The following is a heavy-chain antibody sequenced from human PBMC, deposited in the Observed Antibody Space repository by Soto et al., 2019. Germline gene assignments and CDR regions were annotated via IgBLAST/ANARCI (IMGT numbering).Heavy chain of an antibody. CDR3: ARGWAISSGFFDY. CDR1: GGSFSGYY. CDR2: INHSGST. V-gene: IGHV4-34*01. Sequence: PSETLSLTCAVYGGSFSGYYWSWIRQPPGKGLEWIGEINHSGSTNYNPSLKSRVTISVDMSKNQFALKLSSVTAADTAVYYCARGWAISSGFFDYWGQGTLVTVSS. D-gene: IGHD3-22*01. J-gene: IGHJ4*02.